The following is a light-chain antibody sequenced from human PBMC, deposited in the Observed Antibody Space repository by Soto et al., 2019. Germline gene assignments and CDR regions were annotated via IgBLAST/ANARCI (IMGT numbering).Light chain of an antibody. V-gene: IGKV3-11*01. CDR3: QQRSNWPPMYT. CDR2: DAS. CDR1: QSVSSH. J-gene: IGKJ2*01. Sequence: EIVLTQSPATLSLSPGERATLSCRASQSVSSHLAWYQQKPGQPPRLLIYDASNRATGIPARFSGSGSGTDFTLTISSLEPEDFAVYYCQQRSNWPPMYTFGQGTKLEIK.